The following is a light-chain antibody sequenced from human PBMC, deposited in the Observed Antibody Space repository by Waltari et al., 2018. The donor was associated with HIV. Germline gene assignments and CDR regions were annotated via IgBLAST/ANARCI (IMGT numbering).Light chain of an antibody. CDR2: DVS. V-gene: IGLV2-14*03. CDR3: SSYTSSSTYV. J-gene: IGLJ1*01. Sequence: QSALTQPASVSGSPGQSITISCTGTSSDVGGYKYVSWYQHHPGKAPKLMIYDVSNRPSGVSNCFSGSKSGNTASLTISGLQAEDEADYYCSSYTSSSTYVFGTGTKVTVL. CDR1: SSDVGGYKY.